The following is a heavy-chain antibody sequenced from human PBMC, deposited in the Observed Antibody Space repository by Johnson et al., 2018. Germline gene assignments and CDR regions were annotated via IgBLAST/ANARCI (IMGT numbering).Heavy chain of an antibody. CDR2: INPSGGST. V-gene: IGHV1-46*01. D-gene: IGHD5-18*01. J-gene: IGHJ4*02. CDR1: GYTFTSYY. Sequence: QVQLVESGAEVKKPGASVKVSRKASGYTFTSYYMHWVRQAPGQGLERVGIINPSGGSTSYAQKLQGRVTITADNSTSTAYMALSSLRSEDTAVYYCARGVVTTMATRVDYWGQGTLVTVSS. CDR3: ARGVVTTMATRVDY.